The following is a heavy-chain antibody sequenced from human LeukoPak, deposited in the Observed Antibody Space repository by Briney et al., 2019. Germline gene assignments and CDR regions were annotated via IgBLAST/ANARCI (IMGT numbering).Heavy chain of an antibody. CDR1: GYSFTRYW. J-gene: IGHJ4*02. CDR3: AGHYSSGSDFDY. CDR2: IDPGDSYT. D-gene: IGHD6-19*01. Sequence: GESLRISCKGSGYSFTRYWISWVRQMPGKGLEWMGRIDPGDSYTNYSPSFQGHVTISADKSISTAYLQWSSLKASDTAMYYCAGHYSSGSDFDYWGQGTLVTVSS. V-gene: IGHV5-10-1*01.